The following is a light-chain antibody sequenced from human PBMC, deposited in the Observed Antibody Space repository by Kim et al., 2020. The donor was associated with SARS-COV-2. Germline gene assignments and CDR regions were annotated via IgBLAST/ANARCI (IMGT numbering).Light chain of an antibody. CDR3: AIWYSNTWV. CDR2: YKSDSNK. Sequence: FTCTLRRGIHVDMYNIFWYQQKPGSLPRYLLRYKSDSNKEQGSGVPSRVSGSKDASTNAGLLLISGLQSEDEADYYCAIWYSNTWVFGGGTQLTVL. CDR1: RGIHVDMYN. J-gene: IGLJ3*02. V-gene: IGLV5-39*01.